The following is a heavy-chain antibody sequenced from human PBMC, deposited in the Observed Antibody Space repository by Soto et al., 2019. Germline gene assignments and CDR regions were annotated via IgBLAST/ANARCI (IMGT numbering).Heavy chain of an antibody. CDR2: ISAYNGNT. Sequence: ASVKVSCKASGYTFTSYGISWVRQAPGQGLEWMGWISAYNGNTNYAQKLQGRVTMTTDTSTSTAYMELRSLRSDDTAVYYCARDRRGSGSRDAFDIWGQGTMVTVSS. D-gene: IGHD3-10*01. V-gene: IGHV1-18*01. CDR3: ARDRRGSGSRDAFDI. CDR1: GYTFTSYG. J-gene: IGHJ3*02.